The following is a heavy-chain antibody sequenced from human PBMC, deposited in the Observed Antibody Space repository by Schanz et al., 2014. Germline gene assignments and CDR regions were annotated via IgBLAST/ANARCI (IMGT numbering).Heavy chain of an antibody. Sequence: QVQLVESGGGVVQPGGSLRLSCAASGFTFSSYGMHWVRQAPGKGLEWVAVVCYDGSKKYYADSVKGRFTTSRDNSKNTMYLQMNSLRAEDTAVYYCTRGSGSRSYGWYYDSWGQGTLVTVSS. D-gene: IGHD3-10*01. CDR1: GFTFSSYG. V-gene: IGHV3-33*01. J-gene: IGHJ4*02. CDR3: TRGSGSRSYGWYYDS. CDR2: VCYDGSKK.